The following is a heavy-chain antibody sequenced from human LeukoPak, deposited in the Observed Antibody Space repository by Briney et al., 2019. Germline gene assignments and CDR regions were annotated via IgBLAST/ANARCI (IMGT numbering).Heavy chain of an antibody. CDR2: IYYSGGT. CDR3: ARQGPRMDAFDI. CDR1: GGSISSSSYY. V-gene: IGHV4-39*01. Sequence: KPSETLSLTCTVSGGSISSSSYYWGWIRQPPGKGLEWIGSIYYSGGTYYNPSLKSRVTISVDTSKNQFSLKLSSVTAADTAVYYCARQGPRMDAFDIWGQGTMVTVSS. J-gene: IGHJ3*02. D-gene: IGHD2-15*01.